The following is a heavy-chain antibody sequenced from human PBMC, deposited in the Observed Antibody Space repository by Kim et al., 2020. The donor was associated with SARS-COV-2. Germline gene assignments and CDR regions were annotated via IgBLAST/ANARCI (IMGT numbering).Heavy chain of an antibody. D-gene: IGHD3-22*01. CDR2: FHYTGST. CDR1: GGSINNNNYY. V-gene: IGHV4-39*01. Sequence: SETLSLTCTVSGGSINNNNYYWGWVRQPPGKGLEWIGSFHYTGSTYYNPSLKSRVTISLDTSKNQFSLKLSSVTAADTAVYFCSRYMIVVSYMDSWGQGTLVTVSS. J-gene: IGHJ4*02. CDR3: SRYMIVVSYMDS.